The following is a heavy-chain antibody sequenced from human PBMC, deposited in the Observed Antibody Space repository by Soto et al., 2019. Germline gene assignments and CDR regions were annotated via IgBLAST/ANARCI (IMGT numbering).Heavy chain of an antibody. CDR1: GDSITNTNW. V-gene: IGHV4-4*02. CDR3: ARRQAYSNGYYQYAMDV. CDR2: IFHTGRT. D-gene: IGHD2-21*01. J-gene: IGHJ6*02. Sequence: KSSETLSLTCTVSGDSITNTNWWSWVRQPPGKGLEWIGEIFHTGRTKYNPSLQSRVTMSVDKAKSQFSLDLNSVTAADTAVYYCARRQAYSNGYYQYAMDVWGLGTTVTVS.